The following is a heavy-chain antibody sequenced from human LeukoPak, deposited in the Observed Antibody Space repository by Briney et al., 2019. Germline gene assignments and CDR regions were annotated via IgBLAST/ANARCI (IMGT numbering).Heavy chain of an antibody. CDR1: GFTFSSYS. CDR2: ISGSGGST. D-gene: IGHD3-10*01. Sequence: GGSLRLSCAASGFTFSSYSMNRVRQAPGKGLEWVSAISGSGGSTYYADSVKGRFTISRDNSKNTLYVQMNSLRAEDTAVYYCAKGITMLRGVIYGYFDYWGQGTLVTVSS. V-gene: IGHV3-23*01. CDR3: AKGITMLRGVIYGYFDY. J-gene: IGHJ4*02.